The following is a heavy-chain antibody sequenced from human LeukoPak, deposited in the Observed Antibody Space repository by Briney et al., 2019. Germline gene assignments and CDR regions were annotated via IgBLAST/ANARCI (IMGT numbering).Heavy chain of an antibody. CDR3: ARMTPDSPSFDY. CDR2: IDWDDDK. Sequence: SGPALVNPTQTLTLTFTFSGFSLSTPAMCVTWIRQPPVKALEWLARIDWDDDKFYSPSLRTRLTISKDTPKNQVVLRMTNMDPVDTGTYYCARMTPDSPSFDYWGQGALITVSS. D-gene: IGHD2-15*01. J-gene: IGHJ4*02. V-gene: IGHV2-70*17. CDR1: GFSLSTPAMC.